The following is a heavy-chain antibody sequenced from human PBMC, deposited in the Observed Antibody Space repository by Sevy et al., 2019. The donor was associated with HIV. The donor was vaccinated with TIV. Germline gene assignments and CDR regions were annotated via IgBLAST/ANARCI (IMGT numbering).Heavy chain of an antibody. J-gene: IGHJ5*02. Sequence: GGSLRLSCAASGFTFSSYSMNWVRQAPGKGLEWVSSISSSSSYIYYADSVKGRFTISRDNAKNSLYLQMNSLRAEDTAVYYCARDRVEDRSGFMFDPWGQGTLVTVSS. D-gene: IGHD3-10*01. CDR2: ISSSSSYI. CDR3: ARDRVEDRSGFMFDP. V-gene: IGHV3-21*01. CDR1: GFTFSSYS.